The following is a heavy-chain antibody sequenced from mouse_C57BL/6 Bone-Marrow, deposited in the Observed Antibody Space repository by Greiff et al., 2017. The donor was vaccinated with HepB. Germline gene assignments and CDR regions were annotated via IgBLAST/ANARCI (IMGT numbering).Heavy chain of an antibody. Sequence: VQLQQPGAELVKPGASVKLSCKASGYTFTSYWMHWGKRRPGQGLEWFGRIHPNSGSTNYNEKFKSKATLTVDKSSSTAYMQLSSLTSEDSAVYYCARPKPLYYYAMDYWGQGTSVTVSS. CDR2: IHPNSGST. D-gene: IGHD1-3*01. V-gene: IGHV1-64*01. J-gene: IGHJ4*01. CDR3: ARPKPLYYYAMDY. CDR1: GYTFTSYW.